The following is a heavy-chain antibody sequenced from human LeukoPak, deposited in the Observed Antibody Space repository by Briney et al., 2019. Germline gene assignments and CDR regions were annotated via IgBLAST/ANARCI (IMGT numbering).Heavy chain of an antibody. J-gene: IGHJ6*03. D-gene: IGHD6-19*01. Sequence: GASVKVSCKASGGTFSSYAISWVRQAPGQGLEWMGGIIPIFGTANYAQKSQGRVTITADESTSTAYMELSSLRSEDTAVYYCARDLPYSSGTRVDMDVWGKGTTVTVSS. CDR2: IIPIFGTA. CDR3: ARDLPYSSGTRVDMDV. V-gene: IGHV1-69*01. CDR1: GGTFSSYA.